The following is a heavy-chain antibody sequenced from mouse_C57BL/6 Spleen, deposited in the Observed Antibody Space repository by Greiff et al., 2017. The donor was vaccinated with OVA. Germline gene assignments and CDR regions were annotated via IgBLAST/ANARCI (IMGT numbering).Heavy chain of an antibody. Sequence: QVQLQQPGAELVKPGASVKLSCKASGYTFTSYWMHWVKQRPGQGLEWIGMIHPNSGSTNYNEKFKGKATLTVDKSSSTAYMQLSSLTSEDSAVYYCARSRVLDYAMDVWGQGTSVTVSS. CDR1: GYTFTSYW. V-gene: IGHV1-64*01. J-gene: IGHJ4*01. CDR3: ARSRVLDYAMDV. CDR2: IHPNSGST. D-gene: IGHD3-1*01.